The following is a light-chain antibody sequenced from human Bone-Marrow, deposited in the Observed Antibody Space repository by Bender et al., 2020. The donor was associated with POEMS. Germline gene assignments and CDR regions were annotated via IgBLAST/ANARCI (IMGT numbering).Light chain of an antibody. J-gene: IGLJ3*02. CDR2: SSH. CDR1: SSNIGAHA. CDR3: AAWDDSLSAWV. V-gene: IGLV1-44*01. Sequence: QSVLTQPPSASGTPGQRVTISCSGGSSNIGAHAVNWYQHLPGTAPKLLIYSSHRRPSEVPDRFSGSRSGTSACLAISGLQSEDEADYYCAAWDDSLSAWVFGGGTKLTVL.